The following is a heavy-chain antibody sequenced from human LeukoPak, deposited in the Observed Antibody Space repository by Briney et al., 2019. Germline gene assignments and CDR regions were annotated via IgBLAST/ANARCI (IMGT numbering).Heavy chain of an antibody. CDR2: INHSGST. D-gene: IGHD6-19*01. J-gene: IGHJ4*02. CDR3: AKSSVAEFDY. V-gene: IGHV4-34*01. Sequence: PSETLSLTCAVYGGSFSGYYRSWIRQPPGKGLEWIGEINHSGSTNYNPSLKSRVTISVDTSKNQFSLKLSSVTAADTAVYYCAKSSVAEFDYWGQGTLVTVSS. CDR1: GGSFSGYY.